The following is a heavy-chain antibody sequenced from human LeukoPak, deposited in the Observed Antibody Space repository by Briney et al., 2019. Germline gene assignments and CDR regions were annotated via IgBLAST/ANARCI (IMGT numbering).Heavy chain of an antibody. CDR2: IYSGGST. Sequence: GGSLRLSCAASGFTVSSNYMSWVRQAPGKGLEWVSVIYSGGSTYYADSVKGRFTISRDNSKNTLYLQMNSLRAEDTAVYYCARVKDLGPDDYWGQGTLVTVSS. CDR3: ARVKDLGPDDY. J-gene: IGHJ4*02. CDR1: GFTVSSNY. V-gene: IGHV3-66*01. D-gene: IGHD3-16*01.